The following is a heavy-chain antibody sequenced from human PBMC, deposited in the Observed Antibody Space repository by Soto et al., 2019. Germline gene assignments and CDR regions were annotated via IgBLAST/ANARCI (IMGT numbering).Heavy chain of an antibody. CDR3: ASFILTGLQYYCYGMDV. D-gene: IGHD3-9*01. CDR1: GYSFTSYW. Sequence: PGESLKISCKGSGYSFTSYWISWVRQMPGKGLEWMGRIDPSDSYTNYSPSFQGHVTISADKSISTGYLQWSSLKASDTSIYYCASFILTGLQYYCYGMDVWGQGTTVTVSS. CDR2: IDPSDSYT. J-gene: IGHJ6*02. V-gene: IGHV5-10-1*01.